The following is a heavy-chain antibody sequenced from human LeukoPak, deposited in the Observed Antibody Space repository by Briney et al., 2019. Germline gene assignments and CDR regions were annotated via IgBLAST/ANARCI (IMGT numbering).Heavy chain of an antibody. CDR1: GGSFSGYY. Sequence: SETLSLTCAVYGGSFSGYYWSWIRQPPGKGLEWIGEINHSGRTNYNPSLKSRVTISVDTSKNQFSLKLSSVTAADTAVYYCAREGSSGRVAEAFDYWGQGTLVTVSS. J-gene: IGHJ4*02. D-gene: IGHD3-16*01. CDR2: INHSGRT. CDR3: AREGSSGRVAEAFDY. V-gene: IGHV4-34*01.